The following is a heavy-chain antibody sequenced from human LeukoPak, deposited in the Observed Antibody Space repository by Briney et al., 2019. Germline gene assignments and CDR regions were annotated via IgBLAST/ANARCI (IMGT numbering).Heavy chain of an antibody. CDR2: ISYDGSNK. V-gene: IGHV3-30*18. J-gene: IGHJ4*02. Sequence: PGGSLRLSCAASGFTFSNYAMSWVRQAPGKGLEWVAVISYDGSNKYYADSVKGRFTISRDNSKNTLYLQMNSLRAEDTAVYYCAKGGYSGYDLGYWGQGTLVTVSS. CDR1: GFTFSNYA. D-gene: IGHD5-12*01. CDR3: AKGGYSGYDLGY.